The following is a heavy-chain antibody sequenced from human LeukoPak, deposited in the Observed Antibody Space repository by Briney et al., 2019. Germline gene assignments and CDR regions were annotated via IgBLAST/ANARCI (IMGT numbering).Heavy chain of an antibody. CDR3: AKDFTIFGVVTSSDY. CDR2: IKQDGSEK. D-gene: IGHD3-3*01. CDR1: GFTFSSYW. Sequence: PGGSLRLSCAASGFTFSSYWMSWVRQAPGKGLEWVANIKQDGSEKYYVDSVKGRFTISRDNAKNSLYLQMNSLRAEDTAVYYCAKDFTIFGVVTSSDYRGQGTLVTVSS. V-gene: IGHV3-7*04. J-gene: IGHJ4*02.